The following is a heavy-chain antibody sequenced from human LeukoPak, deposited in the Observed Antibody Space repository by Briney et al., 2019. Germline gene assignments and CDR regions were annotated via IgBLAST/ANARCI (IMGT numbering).Heavy chain of an antibody. D-gene: IGHD3-10*01. Sequence: GGSLRLSCAASGFTFSSYSMNWVRQAPGKGLEWVSSISSSSSYIYYADSVKGRFTISRDNAKNSLYLQMNSLRAEDTAVYYCARASSKSITMVRGVINNWFDPWGQGTLATVSS. CDR2: ISSSSSYI. CDR1: GFTFSSYS. J-gene: IGHJ5*02. V-gene: IGHV3-21*01. CDR3: ARASSKSITMVRGVINNWFDP.